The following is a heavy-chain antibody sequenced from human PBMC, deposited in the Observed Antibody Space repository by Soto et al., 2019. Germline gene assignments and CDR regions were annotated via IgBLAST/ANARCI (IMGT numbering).Heavy chain of an antibody. CDR1: GGSISSSSYY. V-gene: IGHV4-39*01. J-gene: IGHJ4*02. D-gene: IGHD4-17*01. Sequence: QLQLQESGPGLAKPSETLSLTCTVSGGSISSSSYYWGWIRQPPGKGLEWIGSIYYSGSTYYNPSLKSRVTISVDTSKNQFSLKLSSVTAADTAVYYCARHEDGDYLFDYWGQGTLVTVSS. CDR2: IYYSGST. CDR3: ARHEDGDYLFDY.